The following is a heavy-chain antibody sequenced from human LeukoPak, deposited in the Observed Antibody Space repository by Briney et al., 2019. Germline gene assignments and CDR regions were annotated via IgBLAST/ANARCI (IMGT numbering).Heavy chain of an antibody. D-gene: IGHD2-2*01. V-gene: IGHV1-2*02. CDR2: INPNSGGT. Sequence: ASVKVSCKASGYTFTGYYIHWVRQAPGQGLEWMGWINPNSGGTNYAQKFQGRVTMTRDTSISTAYMELSRLRSDDTAVYYCASPYCSSTSCSEAFDYWGQGTLVTVSS. J-gene: IGHJ4*02. CDR3: ASPYCSSTSCSEAFDY. CDR1: GYTFTGYY.